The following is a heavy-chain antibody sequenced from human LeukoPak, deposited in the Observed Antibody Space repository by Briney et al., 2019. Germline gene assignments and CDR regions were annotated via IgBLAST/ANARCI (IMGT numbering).Heavy chain of an antibody. CDR3: AREGVEYSRVYYYGMDV. CDR1: GYTFTSYD. D-gene: IGHD6-6*01. CDR2: MNPNSWNT. V-gene: IGHV1-8*01. J-gene: IGHJ6*02. Sequence: ASVKVSCQASGYTFTSYDINWLRQATGQGLEWMGWMNPNSWNTGYAQKFQGRVTMTRNTSISTAYMELSSLRSEDTAVYYCAREGVEYSRVYYYGMDVWGQGTTVTVSS.